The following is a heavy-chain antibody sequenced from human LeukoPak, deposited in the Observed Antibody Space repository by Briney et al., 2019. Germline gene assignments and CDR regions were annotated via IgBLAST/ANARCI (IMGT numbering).Heavy chain of an antibody. V-gene: IGHV4-59*01. CDR3: ARDGGVAGLFDY. CDR2: IYYSGST. Sequence: SETLSLTCTVSGGSISSYYWSWIREPPGKGLEWIGYIYYSGSTNYNPSLKSRVTISVDTSKHQVSLKLSSVTAADTAVYYCARDGGVAGLFDYWGQGTLVTVSS. D-gene: IGHD6-19*01. CDR1: GGSISSYY. J-gene: IGHJ4*02.